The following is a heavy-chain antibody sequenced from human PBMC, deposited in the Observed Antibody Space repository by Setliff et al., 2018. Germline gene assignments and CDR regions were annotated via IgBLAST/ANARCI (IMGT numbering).Heavy chain of an antibody. CDR1: GYTFSRYG. CDR2: TIPNFGTT. CDR3: ARVYLAGSGWDKANALDI. J-gene: IGHJ3*02. V-gene: IGHV1-69*05. Sequence: SVKVSCKASGYTFSRYGISWVRQAPGQGLEWMGGTIPNFGTTNYAQEFQGRVTIITDESTSTAYMELSGLRSEDTAVYYCARVYLAGSGWDKANALDIWGQGTMVTVSS. D-gene: IGHD6-19*01.